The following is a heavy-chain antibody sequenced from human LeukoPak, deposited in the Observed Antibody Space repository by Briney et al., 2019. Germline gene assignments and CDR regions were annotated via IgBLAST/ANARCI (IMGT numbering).Heavy chain of an antibody. Sequence: PSETLSLTCTVSGGSVSSGSYYWSWIRQPPGKGLEWIGYIYYSGSTNYNPSLKSRVTISVDTPKNQFSLKLSSVTAADTAVYYCASTYYYGSGSWYYFDYWGQGTLVTVSS. CDR2: IYYSGST. CDR3: ASTYYYGSGSWYYFDY. CDR1: GGSVSSGSYY. D-gene: IGHD3-10*01. V-gene: IGHV4-61*01. J-gene: IGHJ4*02.